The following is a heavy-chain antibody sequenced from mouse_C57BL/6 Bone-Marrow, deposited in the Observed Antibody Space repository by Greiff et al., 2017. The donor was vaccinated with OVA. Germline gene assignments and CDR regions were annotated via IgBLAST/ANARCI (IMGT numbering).Heavy chain of an antibody. Sequence: VQLQQPGAELVRPGSSVKLSCKASGYTFTSYWMHWVKQRPIQGLEWIGNIDPSDSETHYNQKFKDKATLTVDKSSSTAYMQLRSLTSEDSAVYYCAKATTVVDWYFDVWGTGTTVTVSS. CDR2: IDPSDSET. J-gene: IGHJ1*03. D-gene: IGHD1-1*01. CDR1: GYTFTSYW. V-gene: IGHV1-52*01. CDR3: AKATTVVDWYFDV.